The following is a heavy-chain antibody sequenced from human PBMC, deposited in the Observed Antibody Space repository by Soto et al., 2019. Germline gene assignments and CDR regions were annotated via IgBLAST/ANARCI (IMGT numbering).Heavy chain of an antibody. D-gene: IGHD1-7*01. Sequence: PSESLSLTCAVSGGSFPSNNRWTWVRQPPGQGLEWIGEIYRTGSTNYNPSLKSRVTISLDKSENQFSLKVTSLTAAATAVYYCASRDPGTSVDYWGQGTLVTVSS. CDR2: IYRTGST. J-gene: IGHJ4*02. CDR1: GGSFPSNNR. CDR3: ASRDPGTSVDY. V-gene: IGHV4-4*02.